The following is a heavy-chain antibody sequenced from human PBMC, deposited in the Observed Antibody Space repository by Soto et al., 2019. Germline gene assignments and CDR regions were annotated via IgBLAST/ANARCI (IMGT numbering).Heavy chain of an antibody. J-gene: IGHJ4*02. CDR2: INAGNGNT. D-gene: IGHD3-9*01. CDR1: VYTFTSYA. CDR3: ARDKDWAFDY. V-gene: IGHV1-3*01. Sequence: AASVKVYCKASVYTFTSYAMHWVRQAPGQRLEWMGWINAGNGNTKYSQKFQGRVTITRDTSASTAYMELSSLRSADTAVYYCARDKDWAFDYWGQGTQVTVSS.